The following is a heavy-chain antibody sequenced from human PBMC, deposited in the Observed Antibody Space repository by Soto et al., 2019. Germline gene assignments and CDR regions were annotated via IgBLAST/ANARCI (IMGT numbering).Heavy chain of an antibody. Sequence: VASVKVSCKASGYTFTGYYMQWVRQAPGQGLEWMGWLNPNSGGTNYAQKFQGRVTMTRVTSISTAYMELRRLRSDDTAVYSCARGISPKYCSGTTCYALGAFDIWGQGTMVTVSS. V-gene: IGHV1-2*02. D-gene: IGHD2-2*01. CDR3: ARGISPKYCSGTTCYALGAFDI. J-gene: IGHJ3*02. CDR1: GYTFTGYY. CDR2: LNPNSGGT.